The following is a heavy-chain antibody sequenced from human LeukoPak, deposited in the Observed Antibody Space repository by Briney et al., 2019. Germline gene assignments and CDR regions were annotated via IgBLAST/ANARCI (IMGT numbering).Heavy chain of an antibody. CDR2: INAGNGNT. CDR1: GYTFTSYA. D-gene: IGHD4-11*01. CDR3: ARGPYSNYWFDP. V-gene: IGHV1-3*01. J-gene: IGHJ5*02. Sequence: ASVKVSCKASGYTFTSYAIHWVRQAPGQRLEWMGWINAGNGNTKYSQKFQGRVTITRDTSASTAYMELSSLRSEGTAVYFCARGPYSNYWFDPWGQGTLVTVSS.